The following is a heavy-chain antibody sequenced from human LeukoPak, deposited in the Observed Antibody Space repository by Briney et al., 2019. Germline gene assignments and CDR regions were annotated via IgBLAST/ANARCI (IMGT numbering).Heavy chain of an antibody. V-gene: IGHV1-46*01. CDR3: ARAPRIFMVRGVIDRPYYFDY. J-gene: IGHJ4*02. D-gene: IGHD3-10*01. CDR1: GYTFTSYY. CDR2: INPSGGST. Sequence: GASVKVSCKASGYTFTSYYMHWVRQAPGQGLEWMGIINPSGGSTSYAQKFQGRVTMTRDMSTSTAYMELSSLRSEDTAVYYCARAPRIFMVRGVIDRPYYFDYWGQGTLVTVSS.